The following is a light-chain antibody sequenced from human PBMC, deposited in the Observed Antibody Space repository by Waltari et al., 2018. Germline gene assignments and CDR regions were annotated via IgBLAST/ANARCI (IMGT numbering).Light chain of an antibody. V-gene: IGLV2-14*03. CDR3: CSYSGSSTSVV. J-gene: IGLJ2*01. Sequence: QSALTQPASVSGSPGQSITISCTGTNSNVGGFNYVSWYQQHPGNAPKLIIYDVTQRPSGVSARFSGSKSGNMASLTISGLQADDEADYHCCSYSGSSTSVVLGGGTKLTVL. CDR1: NSNVGGFNY. CDR2: DVT.